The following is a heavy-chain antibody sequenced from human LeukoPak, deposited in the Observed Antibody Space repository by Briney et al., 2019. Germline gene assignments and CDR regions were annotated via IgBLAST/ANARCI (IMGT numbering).Heavy chain of an antibody. CDR3: ARDGNYYGSGSLRGYFDY. Sequence: GGSLRLSCAASGFTFSSYSMNWVRQAPGKGLEWVSSISSSSSYIYYADSVKGRFTISRDNAKNSLYLQMNSLRAEDTAVYYCARDGNYYGSGSLRGYFDYWGQGTLVTVSS. CDR2: ISSSSSYI. J-gene: IGHJ4*02. D-gene: IGHD3-10*01. V-gene: IGHV3-21*01. CDR1: GFTFSSYS.